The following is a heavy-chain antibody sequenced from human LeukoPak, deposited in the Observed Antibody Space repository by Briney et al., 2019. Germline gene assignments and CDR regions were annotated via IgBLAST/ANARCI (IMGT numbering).Heavy chain of an antibody. CDR3: ARMARGSHTDY. V-gene: IGHV3-74*01. Sequence: GGSLRLSCAASGFTFSSYWMEWVRQAPGKGLVWVSRMNSGGSSTSYADSVKGRFTISRANAKTTLYLQMNSLRAEDTAVYYCARMARGSHTDYWGQGTLVTVSS. D-gene: IGHD5-12*01. CDR2: MNSGGSST. J-gene: IGHJ4*02. CDR1: GFTFSSYW.